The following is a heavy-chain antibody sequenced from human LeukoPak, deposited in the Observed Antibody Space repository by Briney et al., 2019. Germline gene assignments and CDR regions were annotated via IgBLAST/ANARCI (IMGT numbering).Heavy chain of an antibody. CDR1: GYSISSGYY. CDR3: ARAHERGPTIKEKWFDP. Sequence: SETLSLTCTVSGYSISSGYYWGWIRQPPGKGLEWIGSSYHSGSTYYNPSLKSRVTISLDTSQNQFSLKLSSVTAAHTAVYYCARAHERGPTIKEKWFDPWGQGTLVTVSS. CDR2: SYHSGST. V-gene: IGHV4-38-2*02. J-gene: IGHJ5*02. D-gene: IGHD5-12*01.